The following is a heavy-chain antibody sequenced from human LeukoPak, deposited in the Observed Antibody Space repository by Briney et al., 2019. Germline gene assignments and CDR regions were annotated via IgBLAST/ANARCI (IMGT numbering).Heavy chain of an antibody. Sequence: ASVKVSCKASGYTFTGHYMHWVRQAPGQGLEWMGWINPNSGGTNYAQKFQGRVTMTRDTSISTAYMELSRLRSDDTAVYYCARTNGERITIFGVVTSYYYYMDVWGKGTTVTVSS. J-gene: IGHJ6*03. CDR2: INPNSGGT. CDR3: ARTNGERITIFGVVTSYYYYMDV. CDR1: GYTFTGHY. D-gene: IGHD3-3*01. V-gene: IGHV1-2*02.